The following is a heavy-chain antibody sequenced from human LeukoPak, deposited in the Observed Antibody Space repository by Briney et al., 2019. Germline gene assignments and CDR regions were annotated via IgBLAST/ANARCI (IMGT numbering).Heavy chain of an antibody. V-gene: IGHV4-61*02. CDR2: IYTSGST. Sequence: PSETLSLTCTVSGGSISSGSYYWSWIRQPAGKGLEWIGRIYTSGSTNYNPSLKSRVTISVDTSKNQFSLKLSSVTAADTAVYYCARGRIGGSYDGYWGQGTLVTVSS. J-gene: IGHJ4*02. CDR1: GGSISSGSYY. D-gene: IGHD1-26*01. CDR3: ARGRIGGSYDGY.